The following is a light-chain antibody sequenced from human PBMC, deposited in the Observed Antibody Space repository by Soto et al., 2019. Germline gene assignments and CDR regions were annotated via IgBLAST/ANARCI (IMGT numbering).Light chain of an antibody. V-gene: IGLV2-14*01. Sequence: QSALTQPASVSGSPGQSITISCTGTSSDVGGYNYVSWYQQHPGKAPKLMIYEVSNRPSGVSNRFSGSKSGNTASLTISGLQDEDEADYYCSSYTSSSTFYVFGTGTKATVL. CDR1: SSDVGGYNY. CDR2: EVS. J-gene: IGLJ1*01. CDR3: SSYTSSSTFYV.